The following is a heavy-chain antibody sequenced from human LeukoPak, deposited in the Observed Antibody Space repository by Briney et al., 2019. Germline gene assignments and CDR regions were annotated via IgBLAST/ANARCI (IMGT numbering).Heavy chain of an antibody. J-gene: IGHJ3*02. V-gene: IGHV4-4*07. CDR2: LYPSGDT. CDR1: GGSIGFSY. CDR3: ARVASGYDVFDI. Sequence: SETLSLTCTVSGGSIGFSYWSWIRQPAGKGLEWIGRLYPSGDTNYNPSLKSRVTMSVDTSENQFSLKMSSVTAADTAVYYCARVASGYDVFDIWGQGTMVTVSS. D-gene: IGHD3-3*01.